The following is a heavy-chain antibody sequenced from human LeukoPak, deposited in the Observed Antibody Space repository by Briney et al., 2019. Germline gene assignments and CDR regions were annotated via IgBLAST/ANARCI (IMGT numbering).Heavy chain of an antibody. V-gene: IGHV4-4*07. J-gene: IGHJ5*02. Sequence: SETLSLTCTVSGGSISSYFWSWIRQPAGKGLEWIGRIYTSGSTDYNPSLKSRVTMSVDTSKNQFSLKLTSVTAADTAVYYCARGYYGSGSYSWFDPWGQGTLVTVSS. CDR3: ARGYYGSGSYSWFDP. CDR1: GGSISSYF. CDR2: IYTSGST. D-gene: IGHD3-10*01.